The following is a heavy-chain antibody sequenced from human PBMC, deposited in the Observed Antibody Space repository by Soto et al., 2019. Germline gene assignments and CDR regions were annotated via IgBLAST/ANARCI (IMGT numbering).Heavy chain of an antibody. CDR2: IRNKANSYTT. V-gene: IGHV3-72*01. CDR3: TRVPLRYFDWLPPLDY. CDR1: GFAFSDHY. Sequence: GGSLRLSCAASGFAFSDHYMDWVRQAPGKGLEWVGRIRNKANSYTTEYAASVKGRFTISRDDSKNSLYLQMNSLKIEDTAVYYCTRVPLRYFDWLPPLDYWGQGTLVTVSS. J-gene: IGHJ4*02. D-gene: IGHD3-9*01.